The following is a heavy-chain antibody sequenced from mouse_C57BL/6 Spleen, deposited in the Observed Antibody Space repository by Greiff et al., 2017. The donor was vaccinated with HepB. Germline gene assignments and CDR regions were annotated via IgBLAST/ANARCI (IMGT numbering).Heavy chain of an antibody. D-gene: IGHD1-1*01. V-gene: IGHV1-19*01. CDR1: GYTFTDYY. J-gene: IGHJ4*01. Sequence: VQLQQSGPVLVKPGASVKMSCKASGYTFTDYYMNWVKQSHGKSLEWIGVINPYNVGTSYNQKFKGKATSTVDKSSSTAYMELNSLTSEDSAVYYCARERSSSYYYAMDYWGQGTSVTVSS. CDR3: ARERSSSYYYAMDY. CDR2: INPYNVGT.